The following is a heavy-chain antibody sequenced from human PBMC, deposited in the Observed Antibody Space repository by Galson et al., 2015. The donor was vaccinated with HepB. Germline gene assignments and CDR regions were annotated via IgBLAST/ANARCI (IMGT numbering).Heavy chain of an antibody. D-gene: IGHD6-19*01. CDR2: IYSSGHT. V-gene: IGHV3-66*02. CDR1: GFTVSSDY. Sequence: SLRLSCAASGFTVSSDYMTWVRQAPGKGLEWVSVIYSSGHTYYADSVKGRFTISRDNSQNTLYLQMNSLRAEDTAVFYCARVAVAGIYLDYWGQGTLVTVSS. J-gene: IGHJ4*02. CDR3: ARVAVAGIYLDY.